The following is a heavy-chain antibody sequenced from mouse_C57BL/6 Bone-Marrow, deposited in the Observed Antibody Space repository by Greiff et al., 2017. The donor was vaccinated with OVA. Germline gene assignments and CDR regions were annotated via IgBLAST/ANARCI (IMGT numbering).Heavy chain of an antibody. CDR3: ARGYGSSRFAY. J-gene: IGHJ3*01. CDR1: GYTFTSYG. D-gene: IGHD1-1*01. Sequence: VQLQESGAELARPGASVKLSCKASGYTFTSYGISWVKQRTGQGLEWIGEIYPRSGNTYYTEKFKGKATLTADKSSSTAYMELRSLTSEDSAVYFCARGYGSSRFAYWGQGTLVTVSA. V-gene: IGHV1-81*01. CDR2: IYPRSGNT.